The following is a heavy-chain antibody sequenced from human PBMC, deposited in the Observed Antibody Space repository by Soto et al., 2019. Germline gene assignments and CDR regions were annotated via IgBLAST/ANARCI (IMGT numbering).Heavy chain of an antibody. V-gene: IGHV4-30-4*01. D-gene: IGHD4-4*01. CDR1: GGSISSGDYY. J-gene: IGHJ6*02. CDR3: ASDSLGDYSNYYYYYGMDV. CDR2: IYYSGST. Sequence: QVQLQESGPGLVKPSQTLSLTCTVSGGSISSGDYYWSWIRQPPGKGLEWIGYIYYSGSTYYNPSLKSRVTISVDPSKNQFSLKLSSVTAADTAVYYCASDSLGDYSNYYYYYGMDVWGQGTTVTVSS.